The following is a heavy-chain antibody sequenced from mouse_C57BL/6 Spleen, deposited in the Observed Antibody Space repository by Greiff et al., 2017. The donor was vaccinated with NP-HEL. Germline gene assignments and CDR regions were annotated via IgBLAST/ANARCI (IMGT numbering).Heavy chain of an antibody. CDR2: ISYDGSN. V-gene: IGHV3-6*01. J-gene: IGHJ1*03. CDR1: GYSITSGYY. CDR3: ARENTTVVRYWYFDV. D-gene: IGHD1-1*01. Sequence: EVKLQESGPGLVKPSQSLSLTCSVTGYSITSGYYWNWIRQFPGNKLEWMGYISYDGSNNYNPSLKNRISITRDTSKNQFFLKLNSVTTEDTATYYCARENTTVVRYWYFDVWGTGTTVTVSS.